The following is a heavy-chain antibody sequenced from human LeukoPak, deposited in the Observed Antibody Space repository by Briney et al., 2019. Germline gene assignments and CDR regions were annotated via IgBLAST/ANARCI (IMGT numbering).Heavy chain of an antibody. CDR1: GGSISGSNNY. CDR2: IYYSGST. V-gene: IGHV4-39*01. D-gene: IGHD3-10*01. Sequence: PSETLSLTCTVSGGSISGSNNYWGWIRQSPGKGLEWIGSIYYSGSTYYNPSLKSRVTISVDTSKNQFSLKLSSVTAADTAVYYCARKGGYYYGSGSYSRYYYMDVWGKGTTVTVSS. J-gene: IGHJ6*03. CDR3: ARKGGYYYGSGSYSRYYYMDV.